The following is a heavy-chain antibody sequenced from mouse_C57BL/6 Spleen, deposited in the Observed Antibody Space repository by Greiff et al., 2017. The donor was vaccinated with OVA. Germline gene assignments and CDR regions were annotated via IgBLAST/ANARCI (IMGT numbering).Heavy chain of an antibody. J-gene: IGHJ1*03. CDR1: GYTFTSYW. Sequence: QVQLQQPGAELVKPGASVKLSCKASGYTFTSYWMHWVKQRPGQGLEWIGMIHPNSGSTNYNEKFKSKATLTVDKSSSTAYMQLSSLTSEDSAVYYCARSPYYYGGYFDVWGTGTTVTVSS. D-gene: IGHD1-1*01. CDR2: IHPNSGST. CDR3: ARSPYYYGGYFDV. V-gene: IGHV1-64*01.